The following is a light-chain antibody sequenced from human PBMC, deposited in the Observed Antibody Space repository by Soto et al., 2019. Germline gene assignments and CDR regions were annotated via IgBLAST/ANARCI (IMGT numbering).Light chain of an antibody. V-gene: IGKV3-11*01. CDR1: QSVSSY. J-gene: IGKJ4*01. Sequence: EIVLTQSPTTLSLSPGERATLSCRASQSVSSYFAWYQQKPGQAPRLLIYDASTRAAGIPARFSGSGSGTDFTLTISSLEPEDFAVYYCQQRSDSPLTFGGGTKVEIK. CDR3: QQRSDSPLT. CDR2: DAS.